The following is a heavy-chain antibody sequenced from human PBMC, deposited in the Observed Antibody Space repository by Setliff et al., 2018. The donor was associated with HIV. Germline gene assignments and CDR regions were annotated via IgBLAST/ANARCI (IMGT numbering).Heavy chain of an antibody. J-gene: IGHJ3*02. V-gene: IGHV4-38-2*01. Sequence: SETLSLTCAVSGYSISSGYYWGWIRQPPGKGLEWIGSIYHSGSTYYNPSLKSRVTISVDTSKNQFSLSLTSVTAADTAVYYCARIPVLVALRNAFDIWGQGTRVTVSS. D-gene: IGHD2-8*02. CDR3: ARIPVLVALRNAFDI. CDR1: GYSISSGYY. CDR2: IYHSGST.